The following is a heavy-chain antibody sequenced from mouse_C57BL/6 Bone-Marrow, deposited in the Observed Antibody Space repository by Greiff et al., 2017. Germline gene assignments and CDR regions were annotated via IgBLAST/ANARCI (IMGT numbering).Heavy chain of an antibody. CDR3: AKINSGYLSCAMDY. J-gene: IGHJ4*01. Sequence: VKLMESGPGLVAPSQSLSISCTVSGFSLTSYGVSWVRQPPGKGLEWLAVIWGDGSTNYHSAPISRLSISKDNSKSQVFIKLNSLQTDDTATYDSAKINSGYLSCAMDYWGQGTSVTVSS. CDR2: IWGDGST. D-gene: IGHD2-2*01. V-gene: IGHV2-3*01. CDR1: GFSLTSYG.